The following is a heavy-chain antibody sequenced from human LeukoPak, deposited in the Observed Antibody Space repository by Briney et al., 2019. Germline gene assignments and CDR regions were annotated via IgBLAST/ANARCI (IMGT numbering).Heavy chain of an antibody. CDR2: INPNTGAT. Sequence: ASVKVSCKASGYTFTGYYMFWVRQAPGQGLEWMGWINPNTGATKYGQNFQGRVTLTRDTSIRTTFMELSSLRSDDTAFYYCASDERFCNGDNHYPDLGYWGQGTLVTVSS. CDR3: ASDERFCNGDNHYPDLGY. J-gene: IGHJ4*02. V-gene: IGHV1-2*02. D-gene: IGHD2-15*01. CDR1: GYTFTGYY.